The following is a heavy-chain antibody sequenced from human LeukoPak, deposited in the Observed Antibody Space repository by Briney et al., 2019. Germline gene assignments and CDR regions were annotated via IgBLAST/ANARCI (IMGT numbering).Heavy chain of an antibody. V-gene: IGHV1-8*01. Sequence: GASVKISCKASGYTFTSYDINWVRQATGQGLEWMGWMNPNSGNTGYAQKFQGRGTTTRNTSISTAYMELSSVRSEDTAVYYCARGKGSSSAVGYWGQGTLVTVSS. J-gene: IGHJ4*02. CDR1: GYTFTSYD. D-gene: IGHD6-6*01. CDR3: ARGKGSSSAVGY. CDR2: MNPNSGNT.